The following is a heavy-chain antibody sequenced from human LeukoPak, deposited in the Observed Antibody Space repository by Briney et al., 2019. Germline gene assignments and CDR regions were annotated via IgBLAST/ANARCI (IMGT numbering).Heavy chain of an antibody. CDR2: IRSKANSYAT. Sequence: GGSLRLSCAASGFTFSSYAMSWVRQASGKGLEWVGRIRSKANSYATAYAASVKGRFTISRDDSKNTAYLQMNSLKTEDTAVYYCTTSQAGDGYNSYYFDYWGQGTLVTVSS. CDR1: GFTFSSYA. CDR3: TTSQAGDGYNSYYFDY. J-gene: IGHJ4*02. V-gene: IGHV3-73*01. D-gene: IGHD5-24*01.